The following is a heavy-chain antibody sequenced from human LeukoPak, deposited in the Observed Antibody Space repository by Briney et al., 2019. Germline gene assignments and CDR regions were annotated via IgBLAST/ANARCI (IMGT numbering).Heavy chain of an antibody. CDR3: ARGVVPAAIIDY. Sequence: GESLKISWKCSGYSFTSYWIGWVRQMPGKGLEWMGIMYPGDSDTRYSLSFQGQVTISADKSISTAYLQWSSLKASDTAMYYCARGVVPAAIIDYWGQGTLVTVSS. CDR2: MYPGDSDT. V-gene: IGHV5-51*01. CDR1: GYSFTSYW. D-gene: IGHD2-2*02. J-gene: IGHJ4*02.